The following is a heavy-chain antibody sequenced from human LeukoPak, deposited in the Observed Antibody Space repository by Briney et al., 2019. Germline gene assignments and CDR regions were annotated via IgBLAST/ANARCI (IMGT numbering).Heavy chain of an antibody. CDR1: GFTFSSYA. J-gene: IGHJ4*02. CDR2: ISGSGGST. V-gene: IGHV3-23*01. D-gene: IGHD5-24*01. CDR3: AKVRDGYNYASDY. Sequence: HTGGSLRLSCAASGFTFSSYAMSWVRQAPGKGLEWVSAISGSGGSTYYADSVKGRFTISRDNSKNTLYLQMNSLRAEDTAVYYCAKVRDGYNYASDYWGQGTLVTVSS.